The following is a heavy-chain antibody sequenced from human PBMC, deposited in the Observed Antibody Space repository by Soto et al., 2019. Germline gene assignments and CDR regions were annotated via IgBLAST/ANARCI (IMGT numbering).Heavy chain of an antibody. V-gene: IGHV5-10-1*01. D-gene: IGHD4-17*01. CDR3: ARRIRSPSGLSHGMDV. CDR1: GYSFTNYW. J-gene: IGHJ6*02. Sequence: GGSLKISCKGSGYSFTNYWISWVRQMPGKGLEWMGRIDPSDSYTNYSPSFQGHVTISADKSISTAYLQWSSLKASDTAMYFCARRIRSPSGLSHGMDVWGQGTTVTVSS. CDR2: IDPSDSYT.